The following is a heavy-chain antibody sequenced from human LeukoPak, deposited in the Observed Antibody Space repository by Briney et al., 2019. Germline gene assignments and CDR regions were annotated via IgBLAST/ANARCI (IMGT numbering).Heavy chain of an antibody. D-gene: IGHD4-17*01. CDR2: IYPGDSDT. Sequence: GEFLKIFCKGSGYSFTSYWIGWVRQMPGKGLEWMGIIYPGDSDTRYSPSFQGQVTISADKSISTAYLQWSSLKASDTAMYYCARQRNYGDYHWEYWGQGTLVTVSS. CDR3: ARQRNYGDYHWEY. CDR1: GYSFTSYW. J-gene: IGHJ4*02. V-gene: IGHV5-51*01.